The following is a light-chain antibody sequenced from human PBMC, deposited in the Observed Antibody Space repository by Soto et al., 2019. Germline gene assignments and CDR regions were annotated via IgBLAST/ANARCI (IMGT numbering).Light chain of an antibody. CDR2: DVN. CDR3: SSYTSTSTLV. V-gene: IGLV2-14*01. CDR1: SSDVGGYNY. Sequence: QSALTQPASVSGSPGQSISMSCTGTSSDVGGYNYVSWYQQHPGKAPKLMFYDVNNRPSGVSDRFSGSKSGNTASLTISGLQAEDEADYYCSSYTSTSTLVFGPGTKVTVL. J-gene: IGLJ1*01.